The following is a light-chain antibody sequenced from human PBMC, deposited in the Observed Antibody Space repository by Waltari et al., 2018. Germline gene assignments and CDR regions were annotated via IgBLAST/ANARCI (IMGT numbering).Light chain of an antibody. Sequence: EIVMTQAPLSLSVTPGQPASMSCKSSQSLLHSDGRARLYWSLQKPGQSPQLLISEVSNRFSVVTERFSGSGSGTDFTLKISRVEAEDVGVYFCMQNIQLPTFGQGTKVEIE. CDR2: EVS. CDR3: MQNIQLPT. J-gene: IGKJ1*01. CDR1: QSLLHSDGRAR. V-gene: IGKV2D-29*02.